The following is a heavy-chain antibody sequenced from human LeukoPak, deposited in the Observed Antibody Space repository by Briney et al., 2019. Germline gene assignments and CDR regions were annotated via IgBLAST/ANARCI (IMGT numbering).Heavy chain of an antibody. CDR3: ARVSQDYYASSDDAFDI. J-gene: IGHJ3*02. CDR2: IYYSGST. D-gene: IGHD3-22*01. CDR1: GGSISSGDYY. V-gene: IGHV4-30-4*08. Sequence: SETLSLTCTVSGGSISSGDYYWSWIRQPPGKGLEWIGYIYYSGSTYYNPSLKSRVTISVDTSKNQFSLKLSSVTAADTAVYYCARVSQDYYASSDDAFDIWGQGTMVTVSS.